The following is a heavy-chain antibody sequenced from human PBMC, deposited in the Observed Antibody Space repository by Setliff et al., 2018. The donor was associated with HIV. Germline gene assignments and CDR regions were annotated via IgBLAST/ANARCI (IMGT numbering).Heavy chain of an antibody. CDR2: LIGSGGI. CDR1: GFTFSDYA. J-gene: IGHJ4*02. V-gene: IGHV3-23*01. D-gene: IGHD3-10*01. CDR3: AREGGSPRYFDY. Sequence: LRLSCAASGFTFSDYAMTWVRQVPGKGLEWVSGLIGSGGIFYADSVKGRFTISRDDSKSMLYLEMTSLRAEDTGIYYCAREGGSPRYFDYWGQGTLVTVSS.